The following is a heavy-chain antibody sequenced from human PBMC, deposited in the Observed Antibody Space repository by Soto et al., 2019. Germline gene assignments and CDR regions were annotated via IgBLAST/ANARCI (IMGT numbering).Heavy chain of an antibody. CDR3: ARVPDR. CDR1: GGSFSGYY. D-gene: IGHD2-2*01. CDR2: IYHSGST. V-gene: IGHV4-34*01. J-gene: IGHJ5*02. Sequence: SETLSLTCAVYGGSFSGYYWSWIRQPPGKGLEWIGYIYHSGSTYYNPSLKSRVTISVDWSKNQFSLKLSSVTAADTAVYYCARVPDRWGQGTLVTVSS.